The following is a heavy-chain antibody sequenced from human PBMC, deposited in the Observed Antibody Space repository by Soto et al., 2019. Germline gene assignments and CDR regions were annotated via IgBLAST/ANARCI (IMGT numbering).Heavy chain of an antibody. Sequence: SETLSLTCTVSGGSISTYYWSWIRQPPGKGLEWIGYIYYSGSTSYNPSLKSRVTISVDTSKNQFSLKLSSVTAADTAVYYCARHSYYYDSSGYLYYFDYWGQGTLVTVSS. D-gene: IGHD3-22*01. J-gene: IGHJ4*02. V-gene: IGHV4-59*01. CDR2: IYYSGST. CDR1: GGSISTYY. CDR3: ARHSYYYDSSGYLYYFDY.